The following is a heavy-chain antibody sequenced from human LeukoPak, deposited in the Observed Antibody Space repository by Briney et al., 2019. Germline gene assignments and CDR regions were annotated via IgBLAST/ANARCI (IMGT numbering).Heavy chain of an antibody. CDR2: INPNSGGT. J-gene: IGHJ4*02. CDR3: AVHHYGSGSHRIAD. D-gene: IGHD3-10*01. V-gene: IGHV1-2*02. CDR1: GYTFTGYY. Sequence: GASVKVSCKASGYTFTGYYMHWVRQAPGQGLEWMGWINPNSGGTNYAQKFQGRVTMTRDASISTAYMELSRLISDDTAVDYCAVHHYGSGSHRIADGGQGTLVTVSA.